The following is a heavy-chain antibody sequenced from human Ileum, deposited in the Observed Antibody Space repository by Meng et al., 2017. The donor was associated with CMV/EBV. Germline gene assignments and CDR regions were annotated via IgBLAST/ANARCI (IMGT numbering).Heavy chain of an antibody. CDR3: ATRVPNSVNFYAVFDY. CDR2: ISYSGSA. V-gene: IGHV4-30-4*08. Sequence: LQEPCPGLVGPSQTLSLPCPVSGDSVSSANYFWSWSRESPGKGLEWIGYISYSGSAYYNPSLKSRITISLDTSKNQLSLRLTSVSAADSAVYYCATRVPNSVNFYAVFDYWGQGTLVTVSS. J-gene: IGHJ4*02. CDR1: GDSVSSANYF. D-gene: IGHD2/OR15-2a*01.